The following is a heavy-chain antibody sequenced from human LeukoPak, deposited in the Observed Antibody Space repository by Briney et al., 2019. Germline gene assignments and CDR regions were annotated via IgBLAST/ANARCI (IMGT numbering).Heavy chain of an antibody. CDR2: IYYSGST. J-gene: IGHJ6*02. Sequence: PSGTLSLTCTVSGGSISSYYWSWIRQPPGKGLEWIGYIYYSGSTNYNPSLKSRVTISVDTSKNQFSLKLSSVTAADTAVYCCARDPGYSSSWYPYYYYGMDVWGQGTTVTVSS. CDR1: GGSISSYY. CDR3: ARDPGYSSSWYPYYYYGMDV. D-gene: IGHD6-13*01. V-gene: IGHV4-59*01.